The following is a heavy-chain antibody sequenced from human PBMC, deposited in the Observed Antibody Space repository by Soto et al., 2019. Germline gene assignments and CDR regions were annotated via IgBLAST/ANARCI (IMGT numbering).Heavy chain of an antibody. J-gene: IGHJ4*02. V-gene: IGHV3-30*03. CDR2: VSHDGRNT. Sequence: VQLVESGGGVVQPGRSLRLSCAASGFTFSDYAMHWVRQAPGKGLEWVAVVSHDGRNTHYADSVKGRFTISRDSYKNTFRLQMTSLRAGDKPVYYWAEGGRQWVVTADFNYWGEGALFTVCS. CDR3: AEGGRQWVVTADFNY. D-gene: IGHD6-19*01. CDR1: GFTFSDYA.